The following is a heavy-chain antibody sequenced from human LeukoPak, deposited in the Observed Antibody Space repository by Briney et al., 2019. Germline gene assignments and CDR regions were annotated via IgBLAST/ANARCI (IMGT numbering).Heavy chain of an antibody. CDR2: ISAYNGNT. Sequence: ASVKVSFKASGYTFTSYGISWVRQAPGQGLEWMGWISAYNGNTNYAQKLQGRVTMTTDTSTSTAYMELRSLRSDDTAVYYCARLTRPRYCTNGVCYMSWFDPWGQGTLVTVSS. CDR1: GYTFTSYG. V-gene: IGHV1-18*01. D-gene: IGHD2-8*01. J-gene: IGHJ5*02. CDR3: ARLTRPRYCTNGVCYMSWFDP.